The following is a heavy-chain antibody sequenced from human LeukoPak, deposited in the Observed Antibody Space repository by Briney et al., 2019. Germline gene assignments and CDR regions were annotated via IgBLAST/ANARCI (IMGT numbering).Heavy chain of an antibody. D-gene: IGHD2/OR15-2a*01. V-gene: IGHV3-48*02. J-gene: IGHJ4*02. CDR3: ARDRGYFYDQLDY. CDR2: ISVSGGVR. CDR1: GYPFSSYS. Sequence: GGSLRLSCVASGYPFSSYSMNWIRQAPGKGREWVSYISVSGGVRSYADSVKCRFTISRDVARNSLYLQMNSLKDEDTAVYYCARDRGYFYDQLDYWGQGTLVTVSS.